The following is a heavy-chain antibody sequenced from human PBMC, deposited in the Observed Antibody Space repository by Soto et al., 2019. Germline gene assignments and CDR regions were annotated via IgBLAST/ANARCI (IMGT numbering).Heavy chain of an antibody. CDR1: GFTFSNYA. V-gene: IGHV3-23*01. J-gene: IGHJ5*02. D-gene: IGHD6-19*01. Sequence: EAQLLESGGDLVQPGGSLRLSCAASGFTFSNYAMSWVRQAPGVGLEWVSSVSETGDAYYADSVKGRFTMYRGNSENTQYLQMSSLRAEDTAVYYCAKGMGSSAWSDSDTWGQGTPVTVSS. CDR2: VSETGDA. CDR3: AKGMGSSAWSDSDT.